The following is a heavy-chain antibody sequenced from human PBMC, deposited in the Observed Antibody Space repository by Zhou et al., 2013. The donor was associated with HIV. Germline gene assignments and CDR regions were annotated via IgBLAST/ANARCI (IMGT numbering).Heavy chain of an antibody. J-gene: IGHJ4*02. D-gene: IGHD3-16*02. CDR2: ISPYKSNT. Sequence: QVQLVQSGAEVKKPGASVKVSCKASGYTFNSYGISWVRQAPGQGLEWMGWISPYKSNTNSAQKFQGRVTMTTDTSTNTAYMELWSLRPDDTAVYYCAGLRLGEFSLAYWGQGTLVTVSS. CDR1: GYTFNSYG. V-gene: IGHV1-18*01. CDR3: AGLRLGEFSLAY.